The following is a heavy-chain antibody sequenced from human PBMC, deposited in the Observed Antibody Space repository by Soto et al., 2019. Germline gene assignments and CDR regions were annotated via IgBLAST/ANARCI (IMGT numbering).Heavy chain of an antibody. V-gene: IGHV3-15*01. D-gene: IGHD2-2*01. CDR1: GLGFSETW. J-gene: IGHJ4*02. Sequence: GGSLSLSYTASGLGFSETWMNWVRQAPGKGLEWVGRVKTYSDGGTMDCAAPVKGRCNVSRDDSRDTLFLEINSLKTEDTGVYYCGSSWYWGQGTLVTVSS. CDR2: VKTYSDGGTM. CDR3: GSSWY.